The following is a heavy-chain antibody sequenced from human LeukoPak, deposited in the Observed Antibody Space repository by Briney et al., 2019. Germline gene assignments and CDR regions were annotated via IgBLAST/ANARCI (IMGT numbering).Heavy chain of an antibody. V-gene: IGHV3-53*01. J-gene: IGHJ4*02. CDR1: GFTVSSNY. CDR2: IYSGGST. D-gene: IGHD3-3*01. Sequence: TGGSLRLSCAASGFTVSSNYMSWVRQAPGKGLEWVSVIYSGGSTYYADSVKGRFTISRDNSKNTLYLQMNSLRAEDTAVYYCARAILSGYPDSWGQGTLVIVFS. CDR3: ARAILSGYPDS.